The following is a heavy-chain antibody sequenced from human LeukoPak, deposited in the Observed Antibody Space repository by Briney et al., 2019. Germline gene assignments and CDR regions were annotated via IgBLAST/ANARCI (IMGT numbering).Heavy chain of an antibody. Sequence: GGSLRLSCAASGFTFSSYAMSWVRQAPGKGLEWVSAISGSGGSTYYADSVKGRFTISRDNPKNTLYLQMNSLRAEDTAVYYCAKDGVTMVRGLPDYWGQGTLVTVSS. CDR1: GFTFSSYA. J-gene: IGHJ4*02. D-gene: IGHD3-10*01. CDR2: ISGSGGST. CDR3: AKDGVTMVRGLPDY. V-gene: IGHV3-23*01.